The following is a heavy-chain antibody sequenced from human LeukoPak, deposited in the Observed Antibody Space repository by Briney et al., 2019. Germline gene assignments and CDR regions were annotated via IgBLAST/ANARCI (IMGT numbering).Heavy chain of an antibody. CDR1: GFTFSSYA. J-gene: IGHJ4*02. CDR2: ISGSGGST. V-gene: IGHV3-23*01. CDR3: AKASSGWYYFDY. D-gene: IGHD6-19*01. Sequence: GGXLRLSCAASGFTFSSYAMSWVRQAPGKGLEWVSAISGSGGSTYYADSVKGRFTISRDNSKNTLYLQMNSLRAEDTAVYYCAKASSGWYYFDYWGQGTLVTVSS.